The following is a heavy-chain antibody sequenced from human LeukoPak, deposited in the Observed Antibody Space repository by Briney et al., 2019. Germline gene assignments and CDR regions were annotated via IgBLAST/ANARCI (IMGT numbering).Heavy chain of an antibody. CDR1: GFTFDDYA. CDR2: ISWNSGSI. Sequence: PGRSLRLSCAASGFTFDDYAMHWVRQAPGKGLEWVSGISWNSGSIGYADSAKGRFTISRDNAKNSLYLQMNSLRAEDMALYYCAKDRVDGNWGSVPWGAFDIWGQGTMVTVSS. J-gene: IGHJ3*02. D-gene: IGHD7-27*01. V-gene: IGHV3-9*03. CDR3: AKDRVDGNWGSVPWGAFDI.